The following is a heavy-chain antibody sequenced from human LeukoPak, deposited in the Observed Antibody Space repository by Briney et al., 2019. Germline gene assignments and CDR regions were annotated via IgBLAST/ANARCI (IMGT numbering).Heavy chain of an antibody. CDR1: GGSISSYY. J-gene: IGHJ4*02. V-gene: IGHV4-59*08. D-gene: IGHD6-19*01. CDR3: ARAWGSSGVYYFDY. CDR2: IYYSGST. Sequence: SETLSLTCTVSGGSISSYYWSWIRQPPGKGLEWIGYIYYSGSTNYNPSLKSRVTISVDTSKNQFSLKLSSVNAADTAVYYCARAWGSSGVYYFDYWGRGSLVTVSS.